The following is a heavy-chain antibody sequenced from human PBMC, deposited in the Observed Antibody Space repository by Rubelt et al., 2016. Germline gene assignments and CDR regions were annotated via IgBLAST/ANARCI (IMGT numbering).Heavy chain of an antibody. V-gene: IGHV3-23*04. J-gene: IGHJ4*02. CDR1: GFTFSTYA. Sequence: EVQLVESGGGLVQPGGSLRLSCAASGFTFSTYAMSWVRQAPGKGLEWVSVIGAGGGNTYYADSVKGQFSISRDNSKNTLYLQRNSLRAEDTAREYCARKPAGFDYWGQGTLVTVSS. CDR2: IGAGGGNT. D-gene: IGHD1-14*01. CDR3: ARKPAGFDY.